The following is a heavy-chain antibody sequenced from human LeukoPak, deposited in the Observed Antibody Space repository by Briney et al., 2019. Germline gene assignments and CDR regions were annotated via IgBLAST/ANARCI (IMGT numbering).Heavy chain of an antibody. J-gene: IGHJ1*01. CDR1: GFTFSSYG. CDR2: ISYDGSNK. CDR3: AKAVGGDPAEYFQH. V-gene: IGHV3-30*18. D-gene: IGHD2-21*02. Sequence: GRSLRLSCAASGFTFSSYGMHWVRQAPGKGLEWVAVISYDGSNKYYADSVKGRFTISRDNSKNTLYLQMNSLRAEDTAVYYCAKAVGGDPAEYFQHWGQGTLVTVSS.